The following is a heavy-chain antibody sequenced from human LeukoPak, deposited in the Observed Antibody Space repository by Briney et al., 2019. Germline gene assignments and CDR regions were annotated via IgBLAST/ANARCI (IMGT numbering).Heavy chain of an antibody. CDR1: GNTFTGYY. V-gene: IGHV1-2*02. D-gene: IGHD4-17*01. CDR2: INPNSGGT. Sequence: ASVKVSCKASGNTFTGYYMHWVRQAPGQGLEWMGWINPNSGGTNYAQKFQGRVTMTRDTSISTAYMELSRLRSDDTAVYYCARDPNGDGDYGRDAFDIWGQGTMVTVSS. J-gene: IGHJ3*02. CDR3: ARDPNGDGDYGRDAFDI.